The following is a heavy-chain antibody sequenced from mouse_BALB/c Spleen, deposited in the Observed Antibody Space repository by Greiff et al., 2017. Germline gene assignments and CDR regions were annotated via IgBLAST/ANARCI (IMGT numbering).Heavy chain of an antibody. J-gene: IGHJ3*01. D-gene: IGHD1-1*01. CDR1: GYSFTGYY. V-gene: IGHV1S34*01. CDR3: ARSALGYGSSPWFAY. CDR2: ISCYNGAT. Sequence: LVKPGASVTISCKASGYSFTGYYMHWVKQSHGKSLEWIGYISCYNGATSYNQKFKGKATFTVDTSSSTAYMQFNSLTSEDSAVYYCARSALGYGSSPWFAYWGQGTLVTVSA.